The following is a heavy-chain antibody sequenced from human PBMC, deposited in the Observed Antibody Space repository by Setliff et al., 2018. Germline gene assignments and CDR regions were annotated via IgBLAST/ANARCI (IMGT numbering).Heavy chain of an antibody. CDR1: GGSISSSSYY. J-gene: IGHJ5*01. D-gene: IGHD4-4*01. CDR2: IYYSGST. Sequence: KTSETLSLTCPVSGGSISSSSYYWGWIRQPPGKGLEWIGSIYYSGSTYYNPSLKSRVTISADTSNNSFSLNLFSVTAADTAVYYCAGRDYSGGDSWGHGTLVTVSS. CDR3: AGRDYSGGDS. V-gene: IGHV4-39*02.